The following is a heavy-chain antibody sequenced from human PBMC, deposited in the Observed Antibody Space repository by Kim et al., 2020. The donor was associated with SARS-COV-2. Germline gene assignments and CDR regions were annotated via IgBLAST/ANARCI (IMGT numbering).Heavy chain of an antibody. CDR3: ARVRIAAAGTSFDY. J-gene: IGHJ4*02. Sequence: NPSLKSRVTISVDTSKNQFSLKLSSVTAADTAVYYCARVRIAAAGTSFDYWGQGTLVTVSS. D-gene: IGHD6-13*01. V-gene: IGHV4-34*01.